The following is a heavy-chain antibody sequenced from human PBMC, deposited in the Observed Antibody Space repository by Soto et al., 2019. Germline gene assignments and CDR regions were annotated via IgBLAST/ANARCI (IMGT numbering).Heavy chain of an antibody. Sequence: GGSLRLSCAASGFTFSSYAMHWVRQAPGKGLEWVAVISYDGSNKYYADSVKGRFTISRDNSKNTLYLQMNSLRAEDAAVYYCASDSGYDVDAFDIWGQGTMVTVSS. CDR2: ISYDGSNK. CDR3: ASDSGYDVDAFDI. D-gene: IGHD5-12*01. J-gene: IGHJ3*02. V-gene: IGHV3-30-3*01. CDR1: GFTFSSYA.